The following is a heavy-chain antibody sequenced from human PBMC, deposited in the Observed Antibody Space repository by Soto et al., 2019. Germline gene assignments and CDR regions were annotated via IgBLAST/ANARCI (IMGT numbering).Heavy chain of an antibody. J-gene: IGHJ6*02. V-gene: IGHV4-59*08. CDR1: GGSISSYY. CDR2: ISDSGST. CDR3: ARRIKYYYAMDV. D-gene: IGHD2-15*01. Sequence: QVQLQESGPGLVKPSETLSLTCTVSGGSISSYYWSWIRQPPGKGLEWIGYISDSGSTNYNPSLKSRVTISVDTSNNQFSQKLSSVTAADTAVYYCARRIKYYYAMDVWGQWTTVTVSS.